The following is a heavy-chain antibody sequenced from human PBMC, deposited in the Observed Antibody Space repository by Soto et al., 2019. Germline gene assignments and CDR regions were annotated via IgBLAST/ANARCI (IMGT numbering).Heavy chain of an antibody. CDR2: INAGNGNT. Sequence: ASVKVSCKASGYTFTSYAMHWVRQAPGQRLEWMGWINAGNGNTKYSQKFQGRVTITRDTSASTAYMELSSLRSEDTAVYYCATRSSSGWSPFDYWGQGTLVTVSS. V-gene: IGHV1-3*01. CDR1: GYTFTSYA. CDR3: ATRSSSGWSPFDY. D-gene: IGHD6-19*01. J-gene: IGHJ4*02.